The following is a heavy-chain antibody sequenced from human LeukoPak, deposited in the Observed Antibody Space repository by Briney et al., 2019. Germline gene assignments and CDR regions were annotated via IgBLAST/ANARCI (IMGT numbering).Heavy chain of an antibody. CDR1: GFTFSSYA. D-gene: IGHD5-12*01. CDR2: ISGSGGST. J-gene: IGHJ6*02. V-gene: IGHV3-23*01. Sequence: GGSLRLSCAASGFTFSSYAMSWVRQAPGKGLEWVSAISGSGGSTYYADSVKGRFTISRDNSKNTLYLQMNSLRAEDTAVYYCAKGKYSGYDFNFYYYYGMDVWGQGTTVTVSS. CDR3: AKGKYSGYDFNFYYYYGMDV.